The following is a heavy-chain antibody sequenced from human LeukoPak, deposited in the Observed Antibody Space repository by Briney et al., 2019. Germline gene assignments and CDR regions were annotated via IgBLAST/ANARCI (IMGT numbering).Heavy chain of an antibody. Sequence: PGRSLRLFCAASGFPFDHYSMLWVRQAPGKGLEGVSGNSWNSGSIGYADAVKGRFTISRDNAKNSLYLQMNSLRAEDTALYYCAKDRARLGELSSSLDYWGQGTLVTVSS. CDR3: AKDRARLGELSSSLDY. J-gene: IGHJ4*02. CDR1: GFPFDHYS. CDR2: NSWNSGSI. D-gene: IGHD3-16*02. V-gene: IGHV3-9*01.